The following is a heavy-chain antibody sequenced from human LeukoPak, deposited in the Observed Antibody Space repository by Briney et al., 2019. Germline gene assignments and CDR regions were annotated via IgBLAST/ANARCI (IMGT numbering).Heavy chain of an antibody. CDR2: TYYRSKWYN. D-gene: IGHD2-21*02. J-gene: IGHJ3*02. Sequence: SQTLSLTCAISGDSDSSNSDAWNWIRQSPSRGLEWLGRTYYRSKWYNDFAVSVKSRITIKADTSKNQFSLQLNSMTPEDTAVYYCARTTVVATAITNYYVFDIWARGTMVTVSS. V-gene: IGHV6-1*01. CDR1: GDSDSSNSDA. CDR3: ARTTVVATAITNYYVFDI.